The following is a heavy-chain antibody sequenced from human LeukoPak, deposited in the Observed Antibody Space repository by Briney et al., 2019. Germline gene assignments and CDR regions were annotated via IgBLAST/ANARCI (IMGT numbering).Heavy chain of an antibody. D-gene: IGHD5-12*01. V-gene: IGHV1-2*02. CDR1: GYSFTGHF. Sequence: ASVKVSCKASGYSFTGHFIHWVRQAPGQGLEWMGWINPNSGDSRYADNFHGRVAITRDTSINTAYMELSSLTSDDTAVYFCGRGRQVDLRCDSWGQGSLLTVSS. CDR2: INPNSGDS. J-gene: IGHJ5*01. CDR3: GRGRQVDLRCDS.